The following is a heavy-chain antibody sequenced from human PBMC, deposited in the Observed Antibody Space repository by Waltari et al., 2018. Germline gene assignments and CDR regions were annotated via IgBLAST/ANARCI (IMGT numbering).Heavy chain of an antibody. CDR1: GGSISSYY. V-gene: IGHV4-4*07. CDR3: ATVGSSAWHRFDY. CDR2: IYTSGST. Sequence: QVQLQESGPGLVKPSETLSLTCTVSGGSISSYYWSWIRQPAGKGLEWIGRIYTSGSTTYNPALKTRVTMSVDTSKNQFSLKLSSVTAADTAVDYCATVGSSAWHRFDYWGQGTLVSVSS. J-gene: IGHJ4*02. D-gene: IGHD6-19*01.